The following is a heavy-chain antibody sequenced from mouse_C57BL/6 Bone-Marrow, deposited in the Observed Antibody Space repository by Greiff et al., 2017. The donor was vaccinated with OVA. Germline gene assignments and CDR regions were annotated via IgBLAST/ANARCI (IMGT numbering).Heavy chain of an antibody. Sequence: QVHVKQSGAELMKPGASVKLSCKATGYTFTGYWIEWVKQRPGHGLEWIGEILPGSGSTNYNEKFKGKATFTADTSSNTAYMQLSSLTTEDSAIYYCARWASYYYGSSYAYFDYWGQGTTLTVSS. D-gene: IGHD1-1*01. V-gene: IGHV1-9*01. CDR3: ARWASYYYGSSYAYFDY. CDR1: GYTFTGYW. CDR2: ILPGSGST. J-gene: IGHJ2*01.